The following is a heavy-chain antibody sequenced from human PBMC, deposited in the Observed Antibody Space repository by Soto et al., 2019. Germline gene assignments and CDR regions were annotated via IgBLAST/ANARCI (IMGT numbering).Heavy chain of an antibody. D-gene: IGHD3-22*01. V-gene: IGHV3-33*01. CDR3: ARVAVNPYYYDSSGYFFAEYFQH. CDR2: IWYDGSNK. Sequence: PGGSLRLSCAASGFTFSSYGMHWVRQAPGKGLEWVAVIWYDGSNKYYADSVKGRFTISRDNSKNTLYLQMNSLRAEDTAVYYCARVAVNPYYYDSSGYFFAEYFQHWGQGTLVTVSS. J-gene: IGHJ1*01. CDR1: GFTFSSYG.